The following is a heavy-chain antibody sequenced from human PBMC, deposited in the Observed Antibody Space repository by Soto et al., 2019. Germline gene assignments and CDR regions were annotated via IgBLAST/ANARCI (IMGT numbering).Heavy chain of an antibody. Sequence: GGSLRLSCPSYGFPFSSYAMSLVRPAPGKGLEWVAGISSRGDRTYYADSVKGRFTISRDNSKNTLYLQMSSLRAEDTALYYCAKGSGSGHLDYWGQGNPVTVS. CDR3: AKGSGSGHLDY. CDR2: ISSRGDRT. V-gene: IGHV3-23*01. D-gene: IGHD6-19*01. CDR1: GFPFSSYA. J-gene: IGHJ4*02.